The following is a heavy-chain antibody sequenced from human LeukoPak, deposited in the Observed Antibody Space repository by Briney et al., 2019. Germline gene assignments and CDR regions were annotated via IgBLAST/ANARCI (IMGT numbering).Heavy chain of an antibody. V-gene: IGHV1-18*01. D-gene: IGHD6-19*01. J-gene: IGHJ5*02. Sequence: GASVKVSCKASGYTFTSYGISWVRQAPGQGLEWMGWISAYNGNTNYAQKLQGRVTMTTDTSTSTAYMELRSLRSDDTAVYYCARDRSEYSSGWYNWFDPWGQGTLVTVSS. CDR2: ISAYNGNT. CDR3: ARDRSEYSSGWYNWFDP. CDR1: GYTFTSYG.